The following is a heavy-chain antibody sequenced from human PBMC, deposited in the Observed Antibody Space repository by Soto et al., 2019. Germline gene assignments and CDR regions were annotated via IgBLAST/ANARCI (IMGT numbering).Heavy chain of an antibody. CDR2: ISSSSSYI. Sequence: EVQLVESGGGLVKPGGSLRLSCAASGFTFSSYSMNWVRQAPGKGLEWVSSISSSSSYIYYADSVKGRFTISRDNAKNSLYLQMNSLRAEDTAVYYCARDRDTDYGDYDAFDIWGQGTMVTVSS. J-gene: IGHJ3*02. CDR1: GFTFSSYS. CDR3: ARDRDTDYGDYDAFDI. D-gene: IGHD4-17*01. V-gene: IGHV3-21*01.